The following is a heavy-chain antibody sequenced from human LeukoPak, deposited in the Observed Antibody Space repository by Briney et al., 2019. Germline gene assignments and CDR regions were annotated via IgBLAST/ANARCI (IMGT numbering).Heavy chain of an antibody. D-gene: IGHD1-7*01. CDR1: GFTVSSNY. J-gene: IGHJ4*02. Sequence: GGSLRLSCAASGFTVSSNYMSWVRQAPGKGLKWVTIISYDGSNKYYADSVKGRFTISRDNSKNTLYLQMNSLRAEDTAVYYCARDWELEGAGFDYWGQGTLVTVSS. CDR2: ISYDGSNK. CDR3: ARDWELEGAGFDY. V-gene: IGHV3-30*03.